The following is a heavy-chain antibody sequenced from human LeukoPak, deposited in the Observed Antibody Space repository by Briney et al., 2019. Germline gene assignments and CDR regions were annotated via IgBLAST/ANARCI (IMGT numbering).Heavy chain of an antibody. CDR3: ARGYDGDY. V-gene: IGHV3-30*04. CDR2: ISSDGSEE. Sequence: GGSLRPSCAASGFIFNNYAMHWVRQVPGKGLEWVAVISSDGSEEYYADSVKGRFTISRDNSKNTLYLQMNSLRTEDTAVYYCARGYDGDYWGQGTLVTVSS. D-gene: IGHD2-15*01. J-gene: IGHJ4*02. CDR1: GFIFNNYA.